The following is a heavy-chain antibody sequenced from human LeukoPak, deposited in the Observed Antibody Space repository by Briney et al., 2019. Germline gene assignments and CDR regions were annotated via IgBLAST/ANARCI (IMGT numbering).Heavy chain of an antibody. CDR1: GFTFSSYT. CDR2: IFYDESDR. Sequence: GGSLRLSCVASGFTFSSYTMHWVRQTPGKGLEWVALIFYDESDRYYADSVQGRLTISRGNSYNTLYLQMKDLRADDSAIYYCVRGRKSLVTFGGDMPHDAFDIWGQGTRVTVSS. D-gene: IGHD3-16*01. CDR3: VRGRKSLVTFGGDMPHDAFDI. V-gene: IGHV3-30-3*01. J-gene: IGHJ3*02.